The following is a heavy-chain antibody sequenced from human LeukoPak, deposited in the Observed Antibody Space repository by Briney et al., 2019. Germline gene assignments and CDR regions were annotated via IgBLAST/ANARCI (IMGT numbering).Heavy chain of an antibody. CDR2: IYYSGST. CDR1: GGSITRGSYY. Sequence: SETLSLTCTVSGGSITRGSYYWNWIRQPAGKGLEWIGYIYYSGSTNYNPSLKSRVTISVDTSKNQFSLKLSSVTAADTAVYYCARVGTDPLQTLDYWGQGTLVTVSS. V-gene: IGHV4-61*10. J-gene: IGHJ4*02. CDR3: ARVGTDPLQTLDY. D-gene: IGHD3/OR15-3a*01.